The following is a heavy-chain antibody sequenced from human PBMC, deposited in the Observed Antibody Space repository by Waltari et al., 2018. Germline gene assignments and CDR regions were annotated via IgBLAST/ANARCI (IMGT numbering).Heavy chain of an antibody. J-gene: IGHJ5*02. D-gene: IGHD2-21*01. CDR3: ARGGALLWWSGWFDP. V-gene: IGHV4-59*11. CDR2: FYYSGST. CDR1: GGSISGHY. Sequence: QVQLQESGPGLVKPSETLSLTCTVSGGSISGHYWSWIRQPPGKGLAWIGYFYYSGSTNYNPSLKSRVTISVDTSKNQFSLKLSSVTAADTAVYYCARGGALLWWSGWFDPWGQGTLVTVSS.